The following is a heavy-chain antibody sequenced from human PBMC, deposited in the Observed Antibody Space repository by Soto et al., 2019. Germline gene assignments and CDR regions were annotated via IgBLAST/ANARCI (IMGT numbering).Heavy chain of an antibody. CDR2: FCFSGIIT. V-gene: IGHV3-23*01. CDR3: AKSAGSNAYYPNDY. J-gene: IGHJ4*02. D-gene: IGHD3-16*01. CDR1: GFTFSSYA. Sequence: GGSLRLSCAASGFTFSSYAMTWVRQAPGKGLEWVSSFCFSGIITYYADSVKGRFTISRDISKNTLYLQMNSLRAEDAAVYYCAKSAGSNAYYPNDYWGQGTLVTVSS.